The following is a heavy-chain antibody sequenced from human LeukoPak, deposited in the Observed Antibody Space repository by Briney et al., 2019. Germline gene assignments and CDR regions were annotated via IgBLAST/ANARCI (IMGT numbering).Heavy chain of an antibody. J-gene: IGHJ4*02. V-gene: IGHV3-21*01. Sequence: GGSLRLSCAASGFTFSRYSMNWVRQAPGKGLEWASFISTSSSYIYYADSMKGRFTISRHNAKNSLYLQMNGLRAEDTAVYYCARGEWSSSPFDYWGQGTLVTVSS. D-gene: IGHD6-6*01. CDR2: ISTSSSYI. CDR1: GFTFSRYS. CDR3: ARGEWSSSPFDY.